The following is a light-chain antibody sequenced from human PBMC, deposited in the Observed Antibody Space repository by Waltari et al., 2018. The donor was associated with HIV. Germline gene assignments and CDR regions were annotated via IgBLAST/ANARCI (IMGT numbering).Light chain of an antibody. CDR1: QSVSSSH. CDR3: QQYGSSAPLT. V-gene: IGKV3-20*01. CDR2: GTS. J-gene: IGKJ4*01. Sequence: EIVLTQSPGALSLSPGERASLPCRASQSVSSSHVAWYLQRPCQAPRLLMYGTSSRATGIPDRCSGSGSGTYFTLTIGRREPEDVAVYDCQQYGSSAPLTFGGGTKVEIK.